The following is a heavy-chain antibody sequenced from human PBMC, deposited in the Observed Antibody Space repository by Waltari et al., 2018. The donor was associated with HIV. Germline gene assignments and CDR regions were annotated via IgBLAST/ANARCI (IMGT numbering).Heavy chain of an antibody. V-gene: IGHV3-13*04. Sequence: EVHLVESGGGLIQPGGSLRLSCAASGFTFNTYDMHWVRQAAGEGLQWVSAIGAAGDTYYSDSVKGRFTISRENAKNSLFLQMNSLRAGDTAVYFCVRVRDSSSGWYIFDYWGQG. CDR3: VRVRDSSSGWYIFDY. CDR1: GFTFNTYD. J-gene: IGHJ4*02. CDR2: IGAAGDT. D-gene: IGHD6-19*01.